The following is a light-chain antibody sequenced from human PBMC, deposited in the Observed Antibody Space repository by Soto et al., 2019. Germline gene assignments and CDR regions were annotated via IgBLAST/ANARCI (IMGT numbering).Light chain of an antibody. CDR1: ENVRTF. V-gene: IGKV3-11*01. CDR2: GAS. CDR3: QQAVSFPFT. Sequence: VVLTQSPATLSLSPWERATLSCRASENVRTFVDWYQQKPGQAPRLLIYGASNRATGIPARFSGSGSGTDFTLTISSLQPEDFATYYCQQAVSFPFTFGQGTRLEIK. J-gene: IGKJ5*01.